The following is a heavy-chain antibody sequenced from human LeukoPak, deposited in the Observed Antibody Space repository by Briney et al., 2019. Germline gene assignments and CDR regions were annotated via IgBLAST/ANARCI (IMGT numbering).Heavy chain of an antibody. Sequence: GGSLRLSCAASGFTFSSYAMSWVRQAPGKGLEWVSAISGSGGSTYYADSVKGRFTISRDNSKNTLYLQMNSLRAEDTAVYYCAKDHRDYYYYYMDVWGKGTTVTVSS. CDR2: ISGSGGST. CDR1: GFTFSSYA. J-gene: IGHJ6*03. V-gene: IGHV3-23*01. CDR3: AKDHRDYYYYYMDV.